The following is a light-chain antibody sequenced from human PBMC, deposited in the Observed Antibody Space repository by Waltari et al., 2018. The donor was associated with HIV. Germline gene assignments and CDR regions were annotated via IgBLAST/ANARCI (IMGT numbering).Light chain of an antibody. J-gene: IGLJ1*01. Sequence: QPVLTQPPSASGTPGQRVTISCSGSSSNIGDNYVYWYQQLPDTAPKLLIHRSNQRPSGVPDRFSGSKSDTSASLAISGLRSDDEADYYCAAWDDSLSGYVFGTGTKVTVL. CDR2: RSN. CDR1: SSNIGDNY. CDR3: AAWDDSLSGYV. V-gene: IGLV1-47*01.